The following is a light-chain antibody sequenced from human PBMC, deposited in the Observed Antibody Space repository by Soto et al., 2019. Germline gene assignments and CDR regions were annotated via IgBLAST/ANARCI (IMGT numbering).Light chain of an antibody. CDR1: SSNIGAGYD. CDR2: ANN. Sequence: QSVLTQPPSVSGAPGQRVTISCSGSSSNIGAGYDVHWYQQLPGTAPKLLISANNIRPSGVPDRFSGSKSGTSDSLAITGLQAEDEADYYCQSYDSSLSGSGVFGGGTKVTVL. V-gene: IGLV1-40*01. CDR3: QSYDSSLSGSGV. J-gene: IGLJ3*02.